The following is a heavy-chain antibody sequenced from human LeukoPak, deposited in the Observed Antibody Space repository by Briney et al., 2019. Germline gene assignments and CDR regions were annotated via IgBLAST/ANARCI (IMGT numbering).Heavy chain of an antibody. V-gene: IGHV3-23*01. D-gene: IGHD6-13*01. Sequence: GGSLRLSCAASGFTFSSYAMSWVRQAPGKGLEWDSAISGSGGSTYYADSVKGRFTISRDNSKNTLYLQMNSLRAKDTAVYYCARDRGSSYIGYFDYWGQGTLVIVSS. CDR1: GFTFSSYA. CDR3: ARDRGSSYIGYFDY. CDR2: ISGSGGST. J-gene: IGHJ4*02.